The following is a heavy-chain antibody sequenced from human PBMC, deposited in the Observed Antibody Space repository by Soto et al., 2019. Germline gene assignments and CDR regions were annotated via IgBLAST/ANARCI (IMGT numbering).Heavy chain of an antibody. Sequence: QVQLVQSGAEVKKPGASVKVSCKASGYTFTSYDISWVRQATGQGLEWVGWMNPNNGNTDYAPKFQGRVTMTMNTSIGTAYMELSSRRSEDTAVYYCARSPRNYYALGSYSYFRHWGQGTLVTVSS. D-gene: IGHD3-10*01. CDR2: MNPNNGNT. V-gene: IGHV1-8*01. CDR3: ARSPRNYYALGSYSYFRH. J-gene: IGHJ1*01. CDR1: GYTFTSYD.